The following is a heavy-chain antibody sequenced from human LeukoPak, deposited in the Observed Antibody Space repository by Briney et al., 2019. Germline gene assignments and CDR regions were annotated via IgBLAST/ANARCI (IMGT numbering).Heavy chain of an antibody. J-gene: IGHJ4*02. V-gene: IGHV1-69*05. CDR2: IIPIFGTA. CDR1: GGTFSSYA. Sequence: SVKVSCKASGGTFSSYAISWVRQAPGQGLEWMRRIIPIFGTANYAQKFQGRVTITTDESTSTAYMELSSLRSEDTAVYYCARDRLGGGDYYIDYGGQGTLVTVSS. D-gene: IGHD2-21*01. CDR3: ARDRLGGGDYYIDY.